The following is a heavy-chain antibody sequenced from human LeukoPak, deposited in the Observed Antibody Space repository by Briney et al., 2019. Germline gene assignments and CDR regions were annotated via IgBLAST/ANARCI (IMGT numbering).Heavy chain of an antibody. CDR2: IRYDGSNK. J-gene: IGHJ4*02. D-gene: IGHD6-19*01. V-gene: IGHV3-33*01. CDR3: ARAGNENSSGYYY. CDR1: GFTFINYG. Sequence: QAGRSLRLSCAASGFTFINYGIPWVRQAPGKGLEWVALIRYDGSNKYYADSVRGRFTISRDNSKNTVYLRMNSLRGEDTAVYYCARAGNENSSGYYYWGQGTLVTVSS.